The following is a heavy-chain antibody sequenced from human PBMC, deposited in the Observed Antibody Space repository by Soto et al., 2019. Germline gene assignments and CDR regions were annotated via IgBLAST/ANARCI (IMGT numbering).Heavy chain of an antibody. D-gene: IGHD2-15*01. CDR3: AKIGVVVVAATPFDY. V-gene: IGHV3-30*18. CDR2: ISYDGSNK. Sequence: PGGSLRLSCAASGFTFSSYGMHWVRQAPGKGLEWVAVISYDGSNKYYADSVKGRFTISRDNSKNTLYLQMNSLRAEDTAVYYCAKIGVVVVAATPFDYWGQGTLVTASS. CDR1: GFTFSSYG. J-gene: IGHJ4*02.